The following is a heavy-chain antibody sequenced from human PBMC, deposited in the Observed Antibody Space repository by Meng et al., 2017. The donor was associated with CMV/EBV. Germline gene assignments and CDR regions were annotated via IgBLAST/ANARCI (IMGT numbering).Heavy chain of an antibody. D-gene: IGHD2-15*01. V-gene: IGHV3-74*01. CDR1: GFTFSNYW. CDR2: MNNDGTIT. Sequence: GESLKISCAASGFTFSNYWMHWVRQAPGEGLVWVSRMNNDGTITDYADSVKGRFTISRDNAKNTLYLQMNSLRAEDTAVYYCVRNPPLFSYDYWGQGTLVTVSS. CDR3: VRNPPLFSYDY. J-gene: IGHJ4*02.